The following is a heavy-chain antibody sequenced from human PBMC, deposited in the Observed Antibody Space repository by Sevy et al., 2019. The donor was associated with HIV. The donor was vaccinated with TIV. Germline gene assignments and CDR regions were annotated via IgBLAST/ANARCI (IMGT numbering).Heavy chain of an antibody. V-gene: IGHV4-30-4*01. CDR3: ARGVGGPGVMITFGGVKYAFDI. J-gene: IGHJ3*02. D-gene: IGHD3-16*01. Sequence: SETLSLTCTVSGGSISSGDYYWSWIRQPPGRGPEWIGYMFYSGTTYYNPSLKSRVTISIDTSRNQFSLKLGSVTAAETAVYYCARGVGGPGVMITFGGVKYAFDIWGQGTMVTVSS. CDR1: GGSISSGDYY. CDR2: MFYSGTT.